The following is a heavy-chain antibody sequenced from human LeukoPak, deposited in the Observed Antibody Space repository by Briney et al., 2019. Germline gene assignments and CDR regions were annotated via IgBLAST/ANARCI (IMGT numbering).Heavy chain of an antibody. CDR3: ARITMIANWFDP. V-gene: IGHV4-59*01. D-gene: IGHD3-22*01. CDR1: GGSMSGDY. CDR2: IFYRGTT. Sequence: SETLSLTCSVSGGSMSGDYWNWIRQPPGKTLEWIGYIFYRGTTNYNPSLKSRVTISVDTSKNQFSLKLSSVTAADTAVYYCARITMIANWFDPWGQGTLVTVSS. J-gene: IGHJ5*02.